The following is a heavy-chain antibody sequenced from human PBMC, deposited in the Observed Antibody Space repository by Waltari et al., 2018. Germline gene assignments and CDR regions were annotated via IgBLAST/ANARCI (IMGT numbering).Heavy chain of an antibody. V-gene: IGHV4-34*01. CDR1: GGSFSGYY. Sequence: QVQLQQWGAGLLKPSETLSLTCAVYGGSFSGYYWSWIRQPPGKGLEWIGEINHSGSTNYNPSRKSRVTISVDTSKNQFSLKLSSVTAADTAVYYCARGWGLYSYGSYYFDYWGQGTLVTVSS. J-gene: IGHJ4*02. CDR2: INHSGST. CDR3: ARGWGLYSYGSYYFDY. D-gene: IGHD5-18*01.